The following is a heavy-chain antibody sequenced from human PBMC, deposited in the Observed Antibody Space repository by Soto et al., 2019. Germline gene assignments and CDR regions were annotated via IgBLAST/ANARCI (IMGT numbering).Heavy chain of an antibody. Sequence: QVQLVQSGATVKSPGASVKVSCKASGYTFINKDITWVRQAAGQGLEWMGWMDIKNDFTVYAQKFKGRVTMTRDTSIDTAYMELSGLRPEDTAVYYCARVDFWTSYDKRASWFGPWGQGTLVTVSA. D-gene: IGHD3-10*01. V-gene: IGHV1-8*01. CDR1: GYTFINKD. J-gene: IGHJ5*02. CDR2: MDIKNDFT. CDR3: ARVDFWTSYDKRASWFGP.